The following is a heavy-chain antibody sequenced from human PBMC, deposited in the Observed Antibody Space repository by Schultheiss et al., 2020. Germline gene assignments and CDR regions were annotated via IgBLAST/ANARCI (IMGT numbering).Heavy chain of an antibody. D-gene: IGHD3-10*01. Sequence: GGSLRLSCAASGFSFSKYWMSWVRQAPGKGLEWVANIKQDGSEKYYVDSVKGRFTISRDNAKNSLYLQMNSLRAEDTAVYYCARDLSGWGQGTMVTVSS. V-gene: IGHV3-7*04. J-gene: IGHJ3*01. CDR2: IKQDGSEK. CDR1: GFSFSKYW. CDR3: ARDLSG.